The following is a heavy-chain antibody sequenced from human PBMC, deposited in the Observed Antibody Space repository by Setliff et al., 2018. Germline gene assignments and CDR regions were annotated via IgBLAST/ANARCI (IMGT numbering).Heavy chain of an antibody. CDR1: GYTFTTYG. Sequence: ASVKVSCKTSGYTFTTYGISWLRQAPGQGLEWMGWISVYSGDASYAQNLQGRVTMTIDTSTSTAYMELRSLRSDDTAVYYCARFSGHNYGSFDSWGQGTLVTVSS. D-gene: IGHD5-18*01. CDR2: ISVYSGDA. CDR3: ARFSGHNYGSFDS. J-gene: IGHJ4*02. V-gene: IGHV1-18*01.